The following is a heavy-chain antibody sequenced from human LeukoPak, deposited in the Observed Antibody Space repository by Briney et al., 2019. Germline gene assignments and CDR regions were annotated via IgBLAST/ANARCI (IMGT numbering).Heavy chain of an antibody. J-gene: IGHJ6*03. D-gene: IGHD5-12*01. CDR2: IYYSGST. CDR1: GGSISSYY. V-gene: IGHV4-59*01. CDR3: ARSDVDVVATIVRYYYYMDV. Sequence: SETLSLTCTVSGGSISSYYWSWIRQPPGKGLEWIGYIYYSGSTNYNPSLKSRVTMSVDTSKNQFSLRLSSVTAADTAVYYCARSDVDVVATIVRYYYYMDVWGKGTTVTISS.